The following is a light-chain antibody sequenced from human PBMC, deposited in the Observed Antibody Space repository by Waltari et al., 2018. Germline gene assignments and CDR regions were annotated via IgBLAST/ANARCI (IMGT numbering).Light chain of an antibody. CDR3: QQRREWPLS. Sequence: EIVLTQSPATLSLSTGERAIVACRASHSINSYLVWCQQKPGQAPRLLIYDASNRATGIPARFSGSGSGTDFTLTISSLQPEDFAVYYCQQRREWPLSFGGGTKVEIK. J-gene: IGKJ4*01. V-gene: IGKV3-11*01. CDR1: HSINSY. CDR2: DAS.